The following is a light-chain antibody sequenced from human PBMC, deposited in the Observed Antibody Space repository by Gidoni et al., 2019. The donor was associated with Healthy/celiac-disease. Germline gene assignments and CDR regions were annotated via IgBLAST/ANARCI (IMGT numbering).Light chain of an antibody. J-gene: IGLJ2*01. Sequence: SYDLTQPPSVSVSPGQTASITCSGHKLGDKYACWYQQKPAQSPVLVISQDSKRPSGIPERFSGSNSGNTATLTISGTQAMDEADYYCQAWDSSTVVFGGGTKLTVL. V-gene: IGLV3-1*01. CDR2: QDS. CDR3: QAWDSSTVV. CDR1: KLGDKY.